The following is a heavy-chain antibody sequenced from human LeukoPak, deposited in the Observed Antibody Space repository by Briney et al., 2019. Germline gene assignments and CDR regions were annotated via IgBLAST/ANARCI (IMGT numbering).Heavy chain of an antibody. D-gene: IGHD3-3*01. CDR1: GGSISSYY. CDR3: ARDQGVNFWSGYHWFDP. V-gene: IGHV4-59*01. J-gene: IGHJ5*02. CDR2: IYYSGST. Sequence: PSETLSLTCTVSGGSISSYYWSWIRQPPGKGLEWIGYIYYSGSTNYNPSLKSRVTISVDTSKNQFPLKLSSVTAADTAVYYCARDQGVNFWSGYHWFDPWGQGTLVTVSS.